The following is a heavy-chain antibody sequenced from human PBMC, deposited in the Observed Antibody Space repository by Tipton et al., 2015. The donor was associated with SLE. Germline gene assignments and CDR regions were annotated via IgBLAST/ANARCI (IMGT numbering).Heavy chain of an antibody. Sequence: TLSLTCTVSGGSISSSSYYWGWIRQPPGKGLEWIGQINHGGSTNYNPSLKSRVTLSIDTSKNQFSLKLYSVTAADTAVYYCARYVAGTTRYYFDYWGQGTLVTVSS. CDR1: GGSISSSSYY. J-gene: IGHJ4*02. V-gene: IGHV4-39*07. D-gene: IGHD1-14*01. CDR3: ARYVAGTTRYYFDY. CDR2: INHGGST.